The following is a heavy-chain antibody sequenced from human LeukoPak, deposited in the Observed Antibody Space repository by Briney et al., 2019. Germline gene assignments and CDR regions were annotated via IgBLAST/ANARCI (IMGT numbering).Heavy chain of an antibody. J-gene: IGHJ6*03. CDR2: MNPNSGNT. CDR3: ARNPSYGFVSYYYYYMDV. V-gene: IGHV1-8*01. D-gene: IGHD5-18*01. Sequence: ASVKVSCKASGYTFTSYDINWVRQATGQGLEWMGWMNPNSGNTGYAQKFQGRVTMTRNTSISTAYMELSSLRSEDTAVYYCARNPSYGFVSYYYYYMDVWGKGTTVTDSS. CDR1: GYTFTSYD.